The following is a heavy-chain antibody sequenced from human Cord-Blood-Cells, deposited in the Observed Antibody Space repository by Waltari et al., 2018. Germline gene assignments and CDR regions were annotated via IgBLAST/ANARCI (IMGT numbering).Heavy chain of an antibody. D-gene: IGHD2-15*01. V-gene: IGHV1-58*01. J-gene: IGHJ4*02. CDR3: AAVQYCSGGSCYDY. CDR1: GLTFTSSA. CDR2: IVVGSGNT. Sequence: QMQLVQSGPEVKKPGTSVKVSCKASGLTFTSSASQWVRQARGQRLEWIGWIVVGSGNTNYAQKFQERVTITRDMSTSTAYMELSSLRSEDTAVYYCAAVQYCSGGSCYDYWGQGTLVTVSS.